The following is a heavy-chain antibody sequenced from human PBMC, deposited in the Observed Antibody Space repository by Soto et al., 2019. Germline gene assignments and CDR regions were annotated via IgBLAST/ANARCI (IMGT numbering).Heavy chain of an antibody. CDR2: INIYNGNT. D-gene: IGHD7-27*01. V-gene: IGHV1-18*01. J-gene: IGHJ4*02. CDR3: ARVPLGQPPFDS. CDR1: GYTFSSYG. Sequence: QDQLVQSGVEVKTPGASVKVSCKASGYTFSSYGIVWVRQAPGQGLEWIGWINIYNGNTNYAQNLQGRVTMTTDTSTSIAYMELRSLRSDDTAVYCCARVPLGQPPFDSWGQGTLVTVSS.